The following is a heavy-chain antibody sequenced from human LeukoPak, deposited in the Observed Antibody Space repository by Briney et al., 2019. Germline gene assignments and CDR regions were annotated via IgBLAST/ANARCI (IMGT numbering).Heavy chain of an antibody. CDR1: GGSISSGSYY. CDR2: IYTSGST. CDR3: ARARTYSSLLEWFDY. V-gene: IGHV4-61*02. D-gene: IGHD3-3*01. J-gene: IGHJ4*02. Sequence: PSQTLSLTCTVSGGSISSGSYYWSWIRQPAGKGLEWIGRIYTSGSTNYNPSLKSRVTISVDTSKNQFSLKLSSVTAADTAVYCCARARTYSSLLEWFDYWGQGTLVTVSS.